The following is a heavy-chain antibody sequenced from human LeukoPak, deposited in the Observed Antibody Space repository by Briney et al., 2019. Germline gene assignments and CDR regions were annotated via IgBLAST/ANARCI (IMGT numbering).Heavy chain of an antibody. Sequence: PGGSLRLSCAASGFTFSSYAMHWVRQAPGKGLEWVAVISYDGSNKYYADSVKGRFTISRDNSKNTLYLQMNSLRAEDTAVYYCARVSVPDIVVVPFDYWGQGTLVTVSS. CDR3: ARVSVPDIVVVPFDY. D-gene: IGHD2-2*01. CDR1: GFTFSSYA. CDR2: ISYDGSNK. V-gene: IGHV3-30-3*01. J-gene: IGHJ4*02.